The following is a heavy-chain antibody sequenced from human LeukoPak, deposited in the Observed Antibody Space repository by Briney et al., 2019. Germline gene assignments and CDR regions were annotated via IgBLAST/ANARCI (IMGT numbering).Heavy chain of an antibody. V-gene: IGHV4-39*02. CDR3: ARETKRDYYDSGGYDYPFDY. Sequence: PSETLSLTCTVSGGSISSSSYYWGWIRQPPGKGLEWIGSIYYSGSTYYNPSLKSRVTISVDTSKNQFSLKLSSVTAADTAVYYCARETKRDYYDSGGYDYPFDYWGQGTLVTVSS. CDR1: GGSISSSSYY. CDR2: IYYSGST. J-gene: IGHJ4*02. D-gene: IGHD3-22*01.